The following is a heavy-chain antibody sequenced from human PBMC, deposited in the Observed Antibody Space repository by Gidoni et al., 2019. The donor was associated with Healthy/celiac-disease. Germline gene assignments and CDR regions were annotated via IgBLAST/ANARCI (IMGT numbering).Heavy chain of an antibody. V-gene: IGHV3-11*01. J-gene: IGHJ6*02. Sequence: QVQLVESGGGLVKPGRSLRLSCTASGFTFSDYYMSWIRQAPGKGLEWVSYISSSGSTIYYADSVKGRFTISRDNAKNSLYLQMNSLRAEDTAVYYCARDPDFWSGYPTNYGMDAWGQGTTVTVSS. CDR3: ARDPDFWSGYPTNYGMDA. CDR2: ISSSGSTI. D-gene: IGHD3-3*01. CDR1: GFTFSDYY.